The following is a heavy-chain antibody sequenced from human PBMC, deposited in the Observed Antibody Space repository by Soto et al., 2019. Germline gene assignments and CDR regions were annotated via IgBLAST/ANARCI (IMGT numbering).Heavy chain of an antibody. CDR1: GFTFSDFY. Sequence: GGSLRLSCAASGFTFSDFYMTWIRQAPGEGLEWVSYISRSGNTIYSADSVKGRFTISRDNAKNSLYLQMNSLRAEDTAVYYCAREYCTGGSCYASTSDYWGQGTLVTVSS. D-gene: IGHD2-15*01. CDR2: ISRSGNTI. V-gene: IGHV3-11*01. CDR3: AREYCTGGSCYASTSDY. J-gene: IGHJ4*02.